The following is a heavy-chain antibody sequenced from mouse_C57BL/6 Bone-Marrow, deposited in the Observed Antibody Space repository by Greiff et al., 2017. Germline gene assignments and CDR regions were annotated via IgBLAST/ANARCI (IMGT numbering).Heavy chain of an antibody. J-gene: IGHJ3*01. CDR1: GYAFTNYL. CDR2: INPGSGGT. D-gene: IGHD2-4*01. Sequence: QVHVKQSGAELVRPGTSVKVSCKASGYAFTNYLIEWVKQRPGQGLEWIGVINPGSGGTNYNEKFKGKATLTADKSSSTAYMQLSSLTSEDSAVYFCAIIYYDYGESYWGQGTLVTVSA. V-gene: IGHV1-54*01. CDR3: AIIYYDYGESY.